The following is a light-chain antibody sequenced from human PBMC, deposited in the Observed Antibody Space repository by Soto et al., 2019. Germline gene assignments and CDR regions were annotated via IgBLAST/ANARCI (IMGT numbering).Light chain of an antibody. V-gene: IGKV3-20*01. CDR3: HQYGSSPYT. CDR2: GAC. Sequence: EIVLTQSPGTLSLSPGERATLSCRASQSVSSSYLAWYQQKPGQAPRLLIYGACSRATGSPDRFSGSGSGTDFTLTISRLEPEDFALYYCHQYGSSPYTFGQGTKLEIK. CDR1: QSVSSSY. J-gene: IGKJ2*01.